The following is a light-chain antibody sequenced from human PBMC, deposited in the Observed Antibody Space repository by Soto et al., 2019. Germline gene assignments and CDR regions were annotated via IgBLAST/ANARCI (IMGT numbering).Light chain of an antibody. CDR1: QSVSSSY. Sequence: EIVLTQSPGTLSLSPGERATLSFRASQSVSSSYLAWYQQKPGQAPRLLIYGTSSRATAIPDRFSGSGSGTDFTLTISRLEPEDFAVYYCQQYGSSSWTFGQGTQVEIK. CDR3: QQYGSSSWT. J-gene: IGKJ1*01. CDR2: GTS. V-gene: IGKV3-20*01.